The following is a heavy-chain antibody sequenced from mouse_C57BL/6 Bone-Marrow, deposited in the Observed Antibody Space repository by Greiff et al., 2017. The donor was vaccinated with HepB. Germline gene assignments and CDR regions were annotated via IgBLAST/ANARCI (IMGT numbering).Heavy chain of an antibody. D-gene: IGHD1-2*01. CDR1: GFTFSSYA. V-gene: IGHV5-4*01. CDR3: ARDQFHYQAWFAY. Sequence: EVQGVESGGGLVKPGGSLKLSCAASGFTFSSYAMSWVRQTPEKRLEWVATISDGGSYTYYPDNVKGRFTISRDNAKNNLYLQMSHLKSEDTAMYYCARDQFHYQAWFAYWGQGTLVTVSA. CDR2: ISDGGSYT. J-gene: IGHJ3*01.